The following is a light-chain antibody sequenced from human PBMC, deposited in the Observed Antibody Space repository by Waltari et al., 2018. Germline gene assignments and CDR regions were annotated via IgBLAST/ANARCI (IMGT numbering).Light chain of an antibody. J-gene: IGKJ2*01. V-gene: IGKV2-28*01. CDR1: QSPLQRNGYNW. CDR2: FGS. Sequence: DIVMTQSPLSLPVTPGEPASISCRSSQSPLQRNGYNWLNWYLQKPGQSPQVLIYFGSNRASGVPDRFSGSVSGTDVTLTISRVEAEDVGVYYCMQGLQTPYTFGQGTKLEI. CDR3: MQGLQTPYT.